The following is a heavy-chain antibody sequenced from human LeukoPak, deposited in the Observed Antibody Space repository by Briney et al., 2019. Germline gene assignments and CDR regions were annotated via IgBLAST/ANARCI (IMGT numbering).Heavy chain of an antibody. CDR3: ASTMVSNYYDSSVDWFDP. V-gene: IGHV4-61*05. CDR2: IYYSGST. Sequence: SETLSLTCTVSSGSISTSNYYWGWVRQPPGKALGWIGYIYYSGSTNYNPSLKSRVTISVDTSKNQFSLKLSSVTAADTAVYYCASTMVSNYYDSSVDWFDPWGQGTLVTVSS. D-gene: IGHD3-22*01. J-gene: IGHJ5*02. CDR1: SGSISTSNYY.